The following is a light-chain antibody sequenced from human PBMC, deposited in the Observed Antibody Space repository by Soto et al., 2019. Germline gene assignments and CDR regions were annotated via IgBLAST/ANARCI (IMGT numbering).Light chain of an antibody. Sequence: AIQMTQSPSSLSASVGDRVTITCRASQGIRNDLNWYQQKPGKAPKLLIYAASSLQSGVPSKFSGSGSGTDFTITISSLQHEDFATYYCLQDYNYPRTFGQGTKVEIK. CDR2: AAS. CDR3: LQDYNYPRT. J-gene: IGKJ1*01. CDR1: QGIRND. V-gene: IGKV1-6*01.